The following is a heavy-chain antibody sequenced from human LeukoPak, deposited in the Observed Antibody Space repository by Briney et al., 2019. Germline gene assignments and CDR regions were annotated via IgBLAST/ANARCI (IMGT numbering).Heavy chain of an antibody. CDR2: INPGSGNT. CDR1: GYTFGSYD. Sequence: ASVKVSCKASGYTFGSYDINWVRQATGQGLEWMGRINPGSGNTDYAQKFQGRVTMTKDTSISTVYMELSSLRSEDAAVYYCARNMALDYWGQGSLVTVSS. D-gene: IGHD2/OR15-2a*01. CDR3: ARNMALDY. V-gene: IGHV1-8*01. J-gene: IGHJ4*02.